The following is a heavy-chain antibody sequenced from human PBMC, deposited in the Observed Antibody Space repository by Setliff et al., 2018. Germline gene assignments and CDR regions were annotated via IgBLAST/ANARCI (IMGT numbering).Heavy chain of an antibody. Sequence: ETLSLTCTVSSASRSINTYYWSWIRQPPGKGLDWVGNIYYSGTNYNPSLKSRVTISVDTSKHQISLKLNSVTAADTAVYYCAGGTIVAPGGYFYYMDVWGKGATVTVS. CDR2: IYYSGT. V-gene: IGHV4-59*01. CDR3: AGGTIVAPGGYFYYMDV. CDR1: SASRSINTYY. D-gene: IGHD6-6*01. J-gene: IGHJ6*03.